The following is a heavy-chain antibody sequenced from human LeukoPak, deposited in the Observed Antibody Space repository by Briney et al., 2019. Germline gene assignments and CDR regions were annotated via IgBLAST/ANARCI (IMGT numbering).Heavy chain of an antibody. CDR2: IKTDGRTT. D-gene: IGHD6-19*01. CDR1: GMTFSKHW. J-gene: IGHJ4*02. V-gene: IGHV3-74*01. CDR3: AKVPRRGWHEYYFDY. Sequence: PGGSLRLSCAASGMTFSKHWMHWVRQAPGKGLVWVSLIKTDGRTTIYADSVKGRFTISRDNGKSTLYLQMNSLRAEDTAVYYCAKVPRRGWHEYYFDYWGQGTLVTVSS.